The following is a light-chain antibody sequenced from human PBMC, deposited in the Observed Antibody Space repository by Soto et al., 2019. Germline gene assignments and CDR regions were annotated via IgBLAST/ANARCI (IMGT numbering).Light chain of an antibody. Sequence: QAVGPQDPSLTVSPGGTFTLPCGSRPEAVTGGHYPYWFQVKPGKAPRTLLYDVNNKHSWTPARFSGSLLGGKAALTLSGAQPEDEADYYCMLSYSGPSIFGRGTQLTVL. J-gene: IGLJ7*01. CDR2: DVN. CDR1: PEAVTGGHY. CDR3: MLSYSGPSI. V-gene: IGLV7-46*01.